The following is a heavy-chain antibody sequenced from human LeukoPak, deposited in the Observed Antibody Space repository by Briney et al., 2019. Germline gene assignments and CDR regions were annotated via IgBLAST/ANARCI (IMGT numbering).Heavy chain of an antibody. Sequence: SEALSLTCTVSGGSISSSSYYWGWIRQPPGKGLEWIGRIYYSGSTYYNPSLKSRVTISVDTSKNQFSLKLSSVTAADTAVYYCARDSPRDSSSWYGSYYYYYMDVWGKGTTVTVSS. D-gene: IGHD6-13*01. CDR2: IYYSGST. V-gene: IGHV4-39*02. CDR1: GGSISSSSYY. J-gene: IGHJ6*03. CDR3: ARDSPRDSSSWYGSYYYYYMDV.